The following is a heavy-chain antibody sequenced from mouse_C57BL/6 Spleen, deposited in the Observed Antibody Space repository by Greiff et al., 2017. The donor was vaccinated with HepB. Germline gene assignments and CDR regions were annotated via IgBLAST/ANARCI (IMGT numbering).Heavy chain of an antibody. D-gene: IGHD1-2*01. Sequence: QVQLQQSGAELVKPGASVKISCKASGYAFSSYWMNWVKQRPGKGLEWIGQIYPGDGDTNYNGKFKGKATLTADKSSSTAYMQLSSLTSEDSAVYFCARLLRPPDAMDYWGQGTSVTVSS. V-gene: IGHV1-80*01. CDR1: GYAFSSYW. J-gene: IGHJ4*01. CDR3: ARLLRPPDAMDY. CDR2: IYPGDGDT.